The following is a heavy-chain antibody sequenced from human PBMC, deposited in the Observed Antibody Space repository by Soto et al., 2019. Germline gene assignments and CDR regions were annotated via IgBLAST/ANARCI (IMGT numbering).Heavy chain of an antibody. CDR1: GFTALSYA. D-gene: IGHD3-10*01. V-gene: IGHV1-3*01. CDR2: LNGGVDGT. J-gene: IGHJ4*02. CDR3: AREVKGVTSFDY. Sequence: QVRLIRSGPEMMQPGASVRVSCTASGFTALSYAFHWVRQAPGQGPEWLGWLNGGVDGTSYSQRLQGRVTISRDTSTNTVYLEVKSLTSEDTAVYYCAREVKGVTSFDYWGQGTLVTVSS.